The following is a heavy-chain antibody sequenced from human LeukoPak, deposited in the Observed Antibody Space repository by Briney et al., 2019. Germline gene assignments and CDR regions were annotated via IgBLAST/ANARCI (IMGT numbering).Heavy chain of an antibody. Sequence: PGGSLRLSCAASGFTLRNYWMHWVRQTPGKGLLWVSRINGDGTSATYAGSVKGRFTISRDNAKNTLYLQMNSLRAEDTAVYYCARVAYCGGDCYSLGYYYMDVWGKGTTVTVSS. J-gene: IGHJ6*03. V-gene: IGHV3-74*01. D-gene: IGHD2-21*02. CDR2: INGDGTSA. CDR3: ARVAYCGGDCYSLGYYYMDV. CDR1: GFTLRNYW.